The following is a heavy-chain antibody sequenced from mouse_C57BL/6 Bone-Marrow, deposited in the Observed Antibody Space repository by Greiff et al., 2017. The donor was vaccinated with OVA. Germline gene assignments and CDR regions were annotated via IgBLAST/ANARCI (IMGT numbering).Heavy chain of an antibody. D-gene: IGHD2-3*01. CDR3: ARSGWHCDY. Sequence: VQLQQPGAELVMPGASVKLSCKASGYTFTSYWMHWVKQRPGQGLEWIGEIDPSDSYTNYNQKFKGKSTLTVDKSSSTAYMQLSSLTSEDSAVYYCARSGWHCDYWGQGTTLTVSS. CDR1: GYTFTSYW. V-gene: IGHV1-69*01. J-gene: IGHJ2*01. CDR2: IDPSDSYT.